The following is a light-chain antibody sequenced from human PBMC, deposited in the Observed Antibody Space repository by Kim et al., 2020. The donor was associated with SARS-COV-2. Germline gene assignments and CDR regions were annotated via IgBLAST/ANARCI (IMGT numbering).Light chain of an antibody. Sequence: EIVLTQSPGSLSLSPGERATLSCRASQSVGSSYLAWYQQKPGQAPRLLIYAASTRATGIPDRFSGSGSGTDVTLTISRLESEDSAVYYCHQYGSSPPYTFGQGTKLEI. J-gene: IGKJ2*01. CDR2: AAS. V-gene: IGKV3-20*01. CDR1: QSVGSSY. CDR3: HQYGSSPPYT.